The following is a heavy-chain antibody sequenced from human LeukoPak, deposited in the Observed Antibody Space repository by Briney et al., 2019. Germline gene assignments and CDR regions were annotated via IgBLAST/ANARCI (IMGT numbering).Heavy chain of an antibody. D-gene: IGHD2/OR15-2a*01. V-gene: IGHV1-2*02. CDR2: INPNSGGT. CDR1: GYTFTGYY. Sequence: ASVKVSCKASGYTFTGYYMHWVRQAPGQGLEWMGWINPNSGGTNYAQKFQGRVTMTRDTSISTAYMELSRLRSDDTAVHYCARGEYPGDYFDYWGQGTLVTVSS. CDR3: ARGEYPGDYFDY. J-gene: IGHJ4*02.